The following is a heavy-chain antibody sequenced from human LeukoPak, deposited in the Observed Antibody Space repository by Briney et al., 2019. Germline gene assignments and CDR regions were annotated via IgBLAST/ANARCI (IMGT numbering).Heavy chain of an antibody. Sequence: PGGSLRLSCAASGFTFSSYAMSWVRQAPGQGLEWVSTISGSGGSTYYADSVKGRFTISRDNSKNTLYLQMNSLRAEDTAVYYCAKVGYCSSTSCLAFFLAAYYFDYWGQGTLVTVSS. D-gene: IGHD2-2*01. CDR1: GFTFSSYA. CDR3: AKVGYCSSTSCLAFFLAAYYFDY. CDR2: ISGSGGST. J-gene: IGHJ4*02. V-gene: IGHV3-23*01.